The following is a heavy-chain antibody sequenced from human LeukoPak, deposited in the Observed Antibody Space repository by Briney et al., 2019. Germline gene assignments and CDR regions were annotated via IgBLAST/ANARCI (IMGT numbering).Heavy chain of an antibody. CDR2: IKSKSDGGTT. J-gene: IGHJ4*02. Sequence: GGSLRLSCAASGVTISNAYMSWARQAPGKGLEWVGRIKSKSDGGTTDYAAPVKGRFTISRDDSKTTLYVQMNSLKSEDTAVYYCTTDRGITARPIFDSWGQGTRVTVSS. D-gene: IGHD6-6*01. CDR1: GVTISNAY. CDR3: TTDRGITARPIFDS. V-gene: IGHV3-15*01.